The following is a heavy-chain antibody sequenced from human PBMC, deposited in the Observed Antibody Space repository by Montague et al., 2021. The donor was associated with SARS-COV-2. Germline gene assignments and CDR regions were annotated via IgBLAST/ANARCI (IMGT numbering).Heavy chain of an antibody. Sequence: TLSLTCTVSGGSISSGGYYWSWIRQHPGKGLEWIGYIYYSGSTYYNPSLKSRVTISVDTSKNQFSLKLSSVTAADTAVYYCAREGGLRYFDWLLRSDYYYYGMDVWAKGPRSPSP. CDR1: GGSISSGGYY. J-gene: IGHJ6*02. V-gene: IGHV4-31*03. CDR3: AREGGLRYFDWLLRSDYYYYGMDV. CDR2: IYYSGST. D-gene: IGHD3-9*01.